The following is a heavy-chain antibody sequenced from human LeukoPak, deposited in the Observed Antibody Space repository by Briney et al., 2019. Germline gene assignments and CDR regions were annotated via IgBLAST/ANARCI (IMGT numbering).Heavy chain of an antibody. D-gene: IGHD6-19*01. J-gene: IGHJ5*02. CDR2: ISAYNGNT. V-gene: IGHV1-18*04. CDR3: ARRIYDSSGWDGWFDP. CDR1: GYTFTSYG. Sequence: GASVKVSFKASGYTFTSYGISWVRQAPGQGLEWMGWISAYNGNTNYEQKLQGRVTMTTDTSTSTAYMELRSLRSDDTAVYYCARRIYDSSGWDGWFDPWGQGTLVTVSS.